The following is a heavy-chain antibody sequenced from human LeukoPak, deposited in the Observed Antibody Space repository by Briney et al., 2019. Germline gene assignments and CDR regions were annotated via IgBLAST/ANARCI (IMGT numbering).Heavy chain of an antibody. CDR1: GGTLSSYA. V-gene: IGHV1-69*13. J-gene: IGHJ6*02. CDR3: ARCSMAARNYYYYGMDV. Sequence: SVKVACKASGGTLSSYAISWVRQAPGHGLEWMGGIIPIFGTANYAQKFQGRVTITADESTSTAYMELSSLRSEDTAVYYCARCSMAARNYYYYGMDVWGQGTTVTVSS. D-gene: IGHD6-6*01. CDR2: IIPIFGTA.